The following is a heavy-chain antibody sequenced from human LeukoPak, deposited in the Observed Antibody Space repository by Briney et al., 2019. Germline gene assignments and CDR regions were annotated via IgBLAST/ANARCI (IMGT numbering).Heavy chain of an antibody. CDR1: GGSISRGGYY. D-gene: IGHD2-15*01. V-gene: IGHV4-31*03. CDR3: ARSPAHYCSGGSCDTHFDY. J-gene: IGHJ4*02. Sequence: SQTLSLTCTVSGGSISRGGYYWSWIRQHPGKGLEWIGYIYYSGSTYYNPSLKSRVTISVDRSKNQFSLKLSSVTAADTAVYYCARSPAHYCSGGSCDTHFDYWGQGTLVTVSS. CDR2: IYYSGST.